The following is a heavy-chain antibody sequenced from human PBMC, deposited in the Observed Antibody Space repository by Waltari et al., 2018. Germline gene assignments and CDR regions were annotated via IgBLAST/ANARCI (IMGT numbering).Heavy chain of an antibody. D-gene: IGHD1-1*01. CDR3: ARDSGTGTAIYGMDV. J-gene: IGHJ6*02. Sequence: GIIPIFDTANYAQNFQGRVTITADESTSTAYMELSGLRSEDTAVYYCARDSGTGTAIYGMDVWGQGTTVIVSS. V-gene: IGHV1-69*01. CDR2: IIPIFDTA.